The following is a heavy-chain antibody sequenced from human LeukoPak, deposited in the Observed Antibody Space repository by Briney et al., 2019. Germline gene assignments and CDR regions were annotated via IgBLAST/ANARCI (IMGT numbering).Heavy chain of an antibody. V-gene: IGHV4-59*01. J-gene: IGHJ4*02. CDR2: IYYSGST. CDR3: ARVTHTYYYDSRGYQLDY. D-gene: IGHD3-22*01. Sequence: PSETLSLTCTVSGGSINSYYWGWIRQPPGKGLEWIGYIYYSGSTNYNPSLKSRVTISVDTSKNQFSLKLSSVTAADTAVYYCARVTHTYYYDSRGYQLDYWGQGTLVTVSS. CDR1: GGSINSYY.